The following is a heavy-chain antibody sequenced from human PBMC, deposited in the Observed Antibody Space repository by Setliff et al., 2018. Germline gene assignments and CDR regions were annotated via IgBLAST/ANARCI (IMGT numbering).Heavy chain of an antibody. CDR1: GITFSIYS. CDR2: ISSGSLII. V-gene: IGHV3-48*01. Sequence: RLSCAASGITFSIYSINWVRQAPGKGPEWVSYISSGSLIIYYADSVKGRFTISRDNAKNSVYLQVNSLRAEDMAVYYCARMMRPPWDCSGGSCYSRAFDYWGQGTLVTVSS. CDR3: ARMMRPPWDCSGGSCYSRAFDY. J-gene: IGHJ4*02. D-gene: IGHD2-15*01.